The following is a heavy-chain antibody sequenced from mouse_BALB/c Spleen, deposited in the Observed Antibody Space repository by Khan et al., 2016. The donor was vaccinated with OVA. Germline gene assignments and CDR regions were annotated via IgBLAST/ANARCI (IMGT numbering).Heavy chain of an antibody. CDR1: GYTFTSYT. J-gene: IGHJ3*01. Sequence: VQLQQSGAELARPGASVKMSCKASGYTFTSYTMHWVKQRPGQGLEWIGYINPSSSYPNYNQKFKDKATLTADKSSSTAYMQLSSLTSEDSAVXYCTREGAYYRSDGWFAYWGQGTLVTVSA. D-gene: IGHD2-14*01. CDR2: INPSSSYP. CDR3: TREGAYYRSDGWFAY. V-gene: IGHV1-4*01.